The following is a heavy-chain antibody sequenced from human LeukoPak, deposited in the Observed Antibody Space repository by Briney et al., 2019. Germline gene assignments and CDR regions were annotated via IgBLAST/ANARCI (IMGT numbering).Heavy chain of an antibody. J-gene: IGHJ5*02. CDR3: ARVTMWIAVAGTGWFDP. D-gene: IGHD6-19*01. CDR2: IIPIFGTA. Sequence: GASVKVSCKASGGTFSSYAISWVRQAPGQGLEWMGGIIPIFGTANYAQKFQGRVTITADESTSTAYMELSSLRSEDTAVYYCARVTMWIAVAGTGWFDPWGQGTLVTVSS. V-gene: IGHV1-69*13. CDR1: GGTFSSYA.